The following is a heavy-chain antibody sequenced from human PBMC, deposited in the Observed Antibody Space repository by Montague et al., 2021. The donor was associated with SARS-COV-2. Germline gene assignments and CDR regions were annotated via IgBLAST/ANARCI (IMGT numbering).Heavy chain of an antibody. J-gene: IGHJ4*02. V-gene: IGHV2-70*11. CDR3: ARMAMVRGVPLDY. CDR1: GFSLSTSGMC. D-gene: IGHD3-10*01. Sequence: PPLVKPTQTLTLTCTFSGFSLSTSGMCVSWIRQPPGKALEWLARIDWDDDKYYSTSLKTRLTISKDTSKNQVVLTMTNMDSVDTATYYCARMAMVRGVPLDYWGQGTLVTASS. CDR2: IDWDDDK.